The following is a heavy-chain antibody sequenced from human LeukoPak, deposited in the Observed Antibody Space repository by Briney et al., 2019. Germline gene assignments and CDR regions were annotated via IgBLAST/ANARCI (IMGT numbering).Heavy chain of an antibody. Sequence: GGALRLCCAASGFTFSTYAMSWVRQAPGKGLEWVSAISGSGGSTNYADSVKGRFTISRGNSKNTLYLQMNSLRVEDTAVYYCAKNTSGSYFDSWGQGTLVTVSS. CDR2: ISGSGGST. J-gene: IGHJ4*02. D-gene: IGHD1-26*01. CDR1: GFTFSTYA. V-gene: IGHV3-23*01. CDR3: AKNTSGSYFDS.